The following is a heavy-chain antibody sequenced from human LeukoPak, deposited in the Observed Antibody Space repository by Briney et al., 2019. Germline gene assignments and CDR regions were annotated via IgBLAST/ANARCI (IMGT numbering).Heavy chain of an antibody. D-gene: IGHD1-7*01. V-gene: IGHV4-34*01. CDR1: GGSFSGYY. Sequence: PSETLSLTCTVSGGSFSGYYWSWIRQPPGKGLEWIGEINHSGSTNYNPSLKSRVTISVDTSKNQFSLKLSSVTAADTAVYYCARGAGTTPYWGQGTLVTVSS. J-gene: IGHJ4*02. CDR2: INHSGST. CDR3: ARGAGTTPY.